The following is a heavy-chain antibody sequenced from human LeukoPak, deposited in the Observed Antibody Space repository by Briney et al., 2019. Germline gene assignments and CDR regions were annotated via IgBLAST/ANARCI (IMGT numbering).Heavy chain of an antibody. J-gene: IGHJ4*02. V-gene: IGHV3-7*01. Sequence: GVSLRLSCAASGFSFSSYLMTWVRQAPGKGLEWVANIRQDEGEKYYGDSVRGRFTISRDNANNSVYLQMNGLRAEDTAVYYCARGYGQSGYGYLPFYWGQGILVTVSS. D-gene: IGHD5-12*01. CDR1: GFSFSSYL. CDR3: ARGYGQSGYGYLPFY. CDR2: IRQDEGEK.